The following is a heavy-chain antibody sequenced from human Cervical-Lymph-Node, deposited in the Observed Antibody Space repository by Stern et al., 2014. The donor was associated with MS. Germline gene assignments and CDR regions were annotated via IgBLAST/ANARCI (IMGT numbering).Heavy chain of an antibody. V-gene: IGHV5-51*01. CDR2: VYPGDSDT. Sequence: EVQLVESGAEVKKPGESLKISCKGSGYRFADHWIVWVRQMPGKGLEWMGIVYPGDSDTGYSPSFQGQVTISADKSNTTAYLQGSGLRASDTAMYYCARHGEWELHYFPDYWGQGTLVTVSS. J-gene: IGHJ4*02. CDR1: GYRFADHW. CDR3: ARHGEWELHYFPDY. D-gene: IGHD1-26*01.